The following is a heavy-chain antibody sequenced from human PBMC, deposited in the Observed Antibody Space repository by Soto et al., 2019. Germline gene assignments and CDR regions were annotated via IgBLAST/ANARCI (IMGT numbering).Heavy chain of an antibody. Sequence: GGSLRLSCAASGFTISSYAMSWVRQAPGKGLEWVSAISGSGGSTYYADSVKGRFTISRDNSKNTLYLQMNSLRAEDTAVYYCAKVSFYVFWLGLHKANYYFDTGGREPLVTFPS. V-gene: IGHV3-23*01. CDR3: AKVSFYVFWLGLHKANYYFDT. CDR1: GFTISSYA. CDR2: ISGSGGST. D-gene: IGHD3-3*01. J-gene: IGHJ4*02.